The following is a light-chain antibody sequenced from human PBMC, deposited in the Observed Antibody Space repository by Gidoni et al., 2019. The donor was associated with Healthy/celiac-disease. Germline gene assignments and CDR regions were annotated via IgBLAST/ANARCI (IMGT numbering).Light chain of an antibody. CDR1: QSISSY. CDR2: AAS. Sequence: DVELTQSPPSLSASVADRVTITCRASQSISSYLNWYQQKPGKAPKLLIYAASSLQSGVPSRFSGSGSGTDFTLTISSLQPEDFATYYCQQGYSTPLTFGGGTKVEIK. V-gene: IGKV1-39*01. J-gene: IGKJ4*01. CDR3: QQGYSTPLT.